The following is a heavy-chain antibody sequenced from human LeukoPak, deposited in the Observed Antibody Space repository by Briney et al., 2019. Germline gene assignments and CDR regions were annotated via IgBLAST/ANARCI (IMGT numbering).Heavy chain of an antibody. CDR3: ARAVGRTDAFDI. CDR2: IYYSGST. V-gene: IGHV4-59*01. Sequence: SETLSLTCTVSGGSISSYYWSWIRQPPGKGLEWIGYIYYSGSTNYNPSLKGRVTISVDTSKNQFSLKLSSVTAADTAVYYCARAVGRTDAFDIWGQGTMVTVSS. CDR1: GGSISSYY. J-gene: IGHJ3*02.